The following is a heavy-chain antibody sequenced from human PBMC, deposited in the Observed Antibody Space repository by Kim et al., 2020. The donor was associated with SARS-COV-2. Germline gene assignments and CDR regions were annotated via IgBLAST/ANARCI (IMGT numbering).Heavy chain of an antibody. D-gene: IGHD6-6*01. Sequence: AVSVKSRITINPDTSKNQVSLQLNSVTPEDTAVYYCARESSIAARAFFDYWGQGTLVTVSS. CDR3: ARESSIAARAFFDY. J-gene: IGHJ4*02. V-gene: IGHV6-1*01.